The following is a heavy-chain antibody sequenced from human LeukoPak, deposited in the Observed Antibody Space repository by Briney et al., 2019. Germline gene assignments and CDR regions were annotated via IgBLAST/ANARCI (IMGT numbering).Heavy chain of an antibody. J-gene: IGHJ4*02. Sequence: GGSLRLSCAASGFTPSSYWMTWVRQAPGKGLEWVANINQDGHAQYYVQSVRGRFTISRDNAKSSLYLQMNSLRAEDTAVYYCARDYYDSSGYWFDYWGQGTLVTVSS. D-gene: IGHD3-22*01. CDR3: ARDYYDSSGYWFDY. V-gene: IGHV3-7*01. CDR1: GFTPSSYW. CDR2: INQDGHAQ.